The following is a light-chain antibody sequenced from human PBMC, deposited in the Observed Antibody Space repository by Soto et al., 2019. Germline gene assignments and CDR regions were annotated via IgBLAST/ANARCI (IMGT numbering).Light chain of an antibody. CDR2: DVS. J-gene: IGLJ2*01. CDR3: CSYAGSYTVV. Sequence: QSALTQPRSVSGSPGQSVTISCTGTSSDVGGYNYVAWSQQHPGKAPKLMIYDVSKRPSGVPDRFSGSKSGNTASLTISGFQAEDEADYYCCSYAGSYTVVFGGGTKLTVL. V-gene: IGLV2-11*01. CDR1: SSDVGGYNY.